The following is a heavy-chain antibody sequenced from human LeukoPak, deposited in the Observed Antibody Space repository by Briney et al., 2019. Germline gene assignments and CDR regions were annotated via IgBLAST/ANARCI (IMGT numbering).Heavy chain of an antibody. CDR2: IYYIGST. Sequence: SETLSLTCTVSGRSISSGDYYWRWIRQPPGKGLEWIGYIYYIGSTYYNPSLKSRVTISVDKSKNQFSLKLSSVTAADTAVYYCAREGSQAPYYYYCGMYVWGQGTTVTVSS. CDR3: AREGSQAPYYYYCGMYV. D-gene: IGHD6-6*01. V-gene: IGHV4-30-4*01. J-gene: IGHJ6*02. CDR1: GRSISSGDYY.